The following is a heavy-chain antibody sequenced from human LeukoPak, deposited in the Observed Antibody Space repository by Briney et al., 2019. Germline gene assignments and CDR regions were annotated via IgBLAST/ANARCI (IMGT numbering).Heavy chain of an antibody. CDR3: ARGLPPTYDFWSSLTSRFDP. V-gene: IGHV4-4*02. Sequence: KPSETLSLTCAVSGGSISSSHWWSWVRQSPGKGLEWIGEIYHSGSTNYNPSLESRVTISLDTSKNQFSLKLSSVTAADTAVYYCARGLPPTYDFWSSLTSRFDPWGQGTLVTVSS. D-gene: IGHD3-3*01. CDR2: IYHSGST. CDR1: GGSISSSHW. J-gene: IGHJ5*02.